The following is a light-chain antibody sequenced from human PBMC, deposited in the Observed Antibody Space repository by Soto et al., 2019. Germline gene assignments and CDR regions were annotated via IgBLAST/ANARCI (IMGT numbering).Light chain of an antibody. CDR3: QQRSNWHSVT. Sequence: EIVLTQSPATLSLSPGERATLSCRASQSVSSYLAWYQQKPGQAPRLLIYDASNRATGIPARFSGSGSGTDFTLTISSLEPEDFAVYYCQQRSNWHSVTFGPGTKVDIK. J-gene: IGKJ3*01. V-gene: IGKV3-11*01. CDR2: DAS. CDR1: QSVSSY.